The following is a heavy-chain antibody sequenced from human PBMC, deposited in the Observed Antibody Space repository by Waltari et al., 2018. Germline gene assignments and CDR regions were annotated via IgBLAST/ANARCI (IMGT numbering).Heavy chain of an antibody. V-gene: IGHV3-64*01. CDR1: GFTFSSYA. CDR2: ISSNGGST. J-gene: IGHJ6*03. CDR3: ARGILTVPTLGYDYYYMDV. D-gene: IGHD4-4*01. Sequence: EVQLVESGGGLVQPGGSLRLSCAASGFTFSSYAMHWVRQAPGKGLEYVSAISSNGGSTYYANSVKGRFTISRDNSKNTLYLQMGSLRAEDMAVYYCARGILTVPTLGYDYYYMDVWGKGTTVTVSS.